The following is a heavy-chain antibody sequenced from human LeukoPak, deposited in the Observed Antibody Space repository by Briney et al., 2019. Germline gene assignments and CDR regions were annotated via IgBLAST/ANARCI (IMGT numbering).Heavy chain of an antibody. Sequence: ASVKVSCKASGYTFTGYYMHWVRQAPGQGLEWMGWINPNSGGTNYAQKFQGRVTMTRDTSIGAAYMELSRLRSDDTAVYYCARDNVEMATDSGGEDWFDPWGQGTLVTVSS. CDR1: GYTFTGYY. J-gene: IGHJ5*02. V-gene: IGHV1-2*02. D-gene: IGHD5-24*01. CDR2: INPNSGGT. CDR3: ARDNVEMATDSGGEDWFDP.